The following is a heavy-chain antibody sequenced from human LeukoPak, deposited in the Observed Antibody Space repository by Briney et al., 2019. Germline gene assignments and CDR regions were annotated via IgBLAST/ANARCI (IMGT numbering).Heavy chain of an antibody. CDR3: AVSSSSSGAGGI. Sequence: GGSLRLSCAASGFTFSSYWMTWVRQASGKGLEWVANINQAGSEKYYVDSVRGRFTISRDNAKNSLYLQMNSLRVEDTALYYCAVSSSSSGAGGIWGQGTLVTVSS. V-gene: IGHV3-7*01. D-gene: IGHD6-6*01. CDR1: GFTFSSYW. CDR2: INQAGSEK. J-gene: IGHJ4*02.